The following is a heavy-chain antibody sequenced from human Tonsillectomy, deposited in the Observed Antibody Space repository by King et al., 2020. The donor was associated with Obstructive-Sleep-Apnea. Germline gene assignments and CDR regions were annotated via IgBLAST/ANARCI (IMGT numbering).Heavy chain of an antibody. CDR3: AGYCTGGSCSYSYFGLDV. CDR1: GFTFGDYY. CDR2: ISSSSSFT. V-gene: IGHV3-11*06. J-gene: IGHJ6*02. D-gene: IGHD2-15*01. Sequence: VQLVESGGGLVKPGGSLRLSCAASGFTFGDYYMSWIRQAPGRGLEWISHISSSSSFTMYADSVKGRFTISRDSAKNSLYLKMNSLRAEDTGVYFCAGYCTGGSCSYSYFGLDVWGQGTTVTVSS.